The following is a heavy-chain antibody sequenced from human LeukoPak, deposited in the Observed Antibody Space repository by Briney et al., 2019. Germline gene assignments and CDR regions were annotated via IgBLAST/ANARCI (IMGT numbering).Heavy chain of an antibody. CDR2: FDPEDGET. V-gene: IGHV1-24*01. D-gene: IGHD3-10*01. CDR1: GYTLTELS. Sequence: ASMQVSRKVSGYTLTELSMHWLRQAPGKGLEWMAGFDPEDGETIYAQKFQGRVTMTEDTSTDTAYMELSSLRSEDTAVYYCATGYYYGSGSYYNPPLGYWGQGTLVTVSS. CDR3: ATGYYYGSGSYYNPPLGY. J-gene: IGHJ4*02.